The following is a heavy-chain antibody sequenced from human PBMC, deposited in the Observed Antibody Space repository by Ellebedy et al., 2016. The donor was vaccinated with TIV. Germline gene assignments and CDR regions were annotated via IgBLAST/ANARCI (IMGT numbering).Heavy chain of an antibody. J-gene: IGHJ5*02. CDR1: GGSISSSSYY. CDR2: IYYSGST. D-gene: IGHD6-6*01. V-gene: IGHV4-39*01. Sequence: SETLSLTCTVSGGSISSSSYYWGWIRQPPGKGLEWIGSIYYSGSTYYNPSLKSRVTISVDTSKNQFSLKLSSVTAADTAVYYCATLARIAPRPRGWDWFDPWGQGTLVTVSS. CDR3: ATLARIAPRPRGWDWFDP.